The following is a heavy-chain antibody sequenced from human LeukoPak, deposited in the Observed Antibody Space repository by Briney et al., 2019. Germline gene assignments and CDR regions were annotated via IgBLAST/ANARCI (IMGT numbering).Heavy chain of an antibody. CDR1: GGSFSGYY. CDR2: INHSGST. Sequence: SETLSLTCAVYGGSFSGYYWSWLRQPPGKGLEWIGEINHSGSTNYNPSLKSRVTISVDTSKNQFSLKLSSVTAADTAVYYCARISYYDSSGYESWGQGTLVTVSS. V-gene: IGHV4-34*01. CDR3: ARISYYDSSGYES. D-gene: IGHD3-22*01. J-gene: IGHJ5*02.